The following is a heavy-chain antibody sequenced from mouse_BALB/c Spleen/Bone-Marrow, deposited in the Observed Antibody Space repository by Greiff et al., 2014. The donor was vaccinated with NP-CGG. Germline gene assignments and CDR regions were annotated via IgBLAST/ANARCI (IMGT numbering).Heavy chain of an antibody. D-gene: IGHD1-1*01. J-gene: IGHJ4*01. CDR1: GFNIKDTY. Sequence: VHLQQSGAELVKPGASVKLSCTASGFNIKDTYMHWVKQRPEQGLEWIGRIDPANGNTKYDPKFQGKATITADTSSNTAYLQLSSLTSEDTAVCYCATLTTVVDAMDYWGQGTSVTVSS. V-gene: IGHV14-3*02. CDR3: ATLTTVVDAMDY. CDR2: IDPANGNT.